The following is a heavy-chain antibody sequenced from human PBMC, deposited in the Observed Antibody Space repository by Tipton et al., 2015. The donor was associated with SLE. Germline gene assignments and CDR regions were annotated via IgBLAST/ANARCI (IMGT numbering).Heavy chain of an antibody. D-gene: IGHD4-17*01. CDR1: DDSIRDYY. Sequence: TLSLTCSVSDDSIRDYYFSWIRQPPGKELEWIGYISYSGRTVYNPSLESRVTISLDTSKNHLSLKLRSVTAADRATYYCARQLGYGDPFAFDYWSQGTLVTVSS. V-gene: IGHV4-59*08. J-gene: IGHJ4*02. CDR3: ARQLGYGDPFAFDY. CDR2: ISYSGRT.